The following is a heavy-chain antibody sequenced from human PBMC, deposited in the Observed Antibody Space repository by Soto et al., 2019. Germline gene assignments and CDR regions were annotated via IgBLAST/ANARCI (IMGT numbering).Heavy chain of an antibody. J-gene: IGHJ4*02. CDR1: GGSFSGYY. CDR3: ARVGGSGTISSRFDY. V-gene: IGHV4-34*01. D-gene: IGHD3-10*01. Sequence: XETRSLTCAVYGGSFSGYYWSWIRQPPGKGLEWIGEITHSGSTNYNPSLKSRVTISVDTSKNQFSLKLSSVTAADTAVYYCARVGGSGTISSRFDYWGQGPLVTVSS. CDR2: ITHSGST.